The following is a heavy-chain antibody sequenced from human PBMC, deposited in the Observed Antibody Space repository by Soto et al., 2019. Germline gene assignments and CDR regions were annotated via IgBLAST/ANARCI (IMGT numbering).Heavy chain of an antibody. D-gene: IGHD2-15*01. J-gene: IGHJ5*02. CDR2: IIPIFGTA. V-gene: IGHV1-69*12. CDR1: GGTFSSYA. CDR3: ARDHAVTPFPIGWFDP. Sequence: QVQLVQSGAEVKKPGSSVKVSCKASGGTFSSYAISWVRQAPGQGLEWMGGIIPIFGTANYAQKFQGRVMMTADESTSTTYLELSRLRPEDTAVYYCARDHAVTPFPIGWFDPWGQGTLVTVSS.